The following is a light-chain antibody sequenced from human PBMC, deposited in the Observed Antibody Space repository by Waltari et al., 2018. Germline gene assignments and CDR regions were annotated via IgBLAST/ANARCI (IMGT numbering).Light chain of an antibody. V-gene: IGLV2-14*01. CDR3: SSYTSSSPLV. CDR1: SSDVGGYNY. Sequence: QSALTQPASVSGSPGQSITISCTGTSSDVGGYNYVSWYQQHPGKAPKLRIYDVSKRPSGVSNRFPGPKSGNTASLTISGLQAEDEADYYCSSYTSSSPLVFGGGTKLTVL. J-gene: IGLJ3*02. CDR2: DVS.